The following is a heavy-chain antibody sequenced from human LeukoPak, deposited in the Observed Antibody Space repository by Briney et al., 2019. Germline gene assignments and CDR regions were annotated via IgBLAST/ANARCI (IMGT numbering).Heavy chain of an antibody. D-gene: IGHD3-22*01. Sequence: PSETLSLTCTVSGGSISSYYWSWIRQPPGKGLEWIGYIYYSGSTNYNPSLKSRVTISVDTSKNQFSLKLSSVTAADTAVYYCARVVGPNYYDSSGYYYPFDHWGQGTLVTVSS. CDR3: ARVVGPNYYDSSGYYYPFDH. V-gene: IGHV4-59*01. CDR2: IYYSGST. CDR1: GGSISSYY. J-gene: IGHJ5*02.